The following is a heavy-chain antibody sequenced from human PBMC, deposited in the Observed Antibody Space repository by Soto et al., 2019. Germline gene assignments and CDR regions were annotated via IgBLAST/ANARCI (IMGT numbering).Heavy chain of an antibody. V-gene: IGHV4-31*03. D-gene: IGHD3-22*01. CDR3: ARDQIFYYDSSGYYPRAFDI. CDR2: IYYSGST. Sequence: SETLSLTCTVSGGSISSGGYYWSWIRQHPGKGLEWIGYIYYSGSTYYNPSLKSRVTISVDTSKNQFSLKLSSVTAADTAVYYCARDQIFYYDSSGYYPRAFDIWGQATMVTVSS. J-gene: IGHJ3*02. CDR1: GGSISSGGYY.